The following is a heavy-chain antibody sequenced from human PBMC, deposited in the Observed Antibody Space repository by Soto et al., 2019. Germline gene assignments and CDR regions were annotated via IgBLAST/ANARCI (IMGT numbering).Heavy chain of an antibody. CDR3: VKWSYYDSSGPFDY. J-gene: IGHJ4*02. CDR1: GFTLSSYA. CDR2: ISSNGGST. D-gene: IGHD3-22*01. Sequence: GGSLRLSCSASGFTLSSYAMHWVRQAPGKGLEYVSAISSNGGSTYYADSVKGRFTISRDNSKNTLYPQMSSLRAEDTAVYYCVKWSYYDSSGPFDYWGQGTLVTVSS. V-gene: IGHV3-64D*06.